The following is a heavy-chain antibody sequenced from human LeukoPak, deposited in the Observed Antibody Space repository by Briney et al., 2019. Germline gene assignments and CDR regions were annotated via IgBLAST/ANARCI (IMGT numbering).Heavy chain of an antibody. CDR1: GGSISRYY. D-gene: IGHD6-13*01. J-gene: IGHJ5*02. CDR2: IYYSGST. V-gene: IGHV4-59*01. CDR3: ARTAAAGNWFDP. Sequence: SETLSLTCTVSGGSISRYYWSWIRQPPGKGLEWIGYIYYSGSTNYNPSLKSRVTISVDTSKNQFSLKLSSVTAADTAVYYCARTAAAGNWFDPWGQGTLVTVSS.